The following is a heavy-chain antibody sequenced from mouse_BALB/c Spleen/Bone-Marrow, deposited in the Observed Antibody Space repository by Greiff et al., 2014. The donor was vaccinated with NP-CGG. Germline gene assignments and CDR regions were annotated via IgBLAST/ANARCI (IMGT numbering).Heavy chain of an antibody. CDR3: ARNHRVYYSDY. J-gene: IGHJ2*01. CDR2: IWSGGST. D-gene: IGHD3-1*01. V-gene: IGHV2-2*02. Sequence: QVQLQQSGPGLVQPSQSLSITCTVSGFSLTTYGVHWVRKSPGKGLEWLGVIWSGGSTYYNAAFISRLSISKDNSKSQVFFKMNSLQANDTAIYYCARNHRVYYSDYWGQGTTLAVSS. CDR1: GFSLTTYG.